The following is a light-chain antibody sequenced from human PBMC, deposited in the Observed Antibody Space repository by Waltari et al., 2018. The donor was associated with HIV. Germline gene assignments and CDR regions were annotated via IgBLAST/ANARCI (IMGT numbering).Light chain of an antibody. J-gene: IGKJ2*01. Sequence: DIQMSQPPRTTSAPVGARITMTCRARECIGTWLGWYQQKSGKAPKLLILGASTLQSGVPSRFNGTGSGTTFSLTITVLHPEDFATYFCQQTSSFPLTFGPGTTLDI. CDR2: GAS. CDR1: ECIGTW. CDR3: QQTSSFPLT. V-gene: IGKV1-12*01.